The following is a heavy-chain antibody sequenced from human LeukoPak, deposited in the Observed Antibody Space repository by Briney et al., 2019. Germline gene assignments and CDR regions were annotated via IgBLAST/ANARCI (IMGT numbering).Heavy chain of an antibody. J-gene: IGHJ4*02. CDR3: ARDSADTIFGVVNYFDY. CDR1: GGSFSGYY. Sequence: PSETLSLTCAVYGGSFSGYYWSWIRQPPGKGLEWIGSIYYSGSTYYNPSLKSRVTISVDTSKNQFSLKLSSVTAADTAVYYCARDSADTIFGVVNYFDYWGQGTLVTVSS. V-gene: IGHV4-34*01. D-gene: IGHD3-3*01. CDR2: IYYSGST.